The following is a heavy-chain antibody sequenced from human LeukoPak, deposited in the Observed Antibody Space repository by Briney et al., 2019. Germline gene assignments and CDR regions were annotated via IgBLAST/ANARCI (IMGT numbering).Heavy chain of an antibody. J-gene: IGHJ6*03. Sequence: GGSLRLSCAASGFTFSSYAMSGVRRAPGERLEWVSAISGSGGSTYYADSVKGRFTISRDNAKNSLYLQMNSLRAEDTAVYYCARERAGERPRPLLSYYYMDVWGKGTTVTISS. V-gene: IGHV3-23*01. CDR2: ISGSGGST. CDR1: GFTFSSYA. CDR3: ARERAGERPRPLLSYYYMDV. D-gene: IGHD3-16*01.